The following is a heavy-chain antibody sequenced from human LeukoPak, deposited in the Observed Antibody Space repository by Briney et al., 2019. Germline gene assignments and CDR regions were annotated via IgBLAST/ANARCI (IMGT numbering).Heavy chain of an antibody. CDR3: AELGITMIGGV. D-gene: IGHD3-10*02. V-gene: IGHV3-48*03. CDR2: ISSSGSTI. J-gene: IGHJ6*04. CDR1: RFTFSSYE. Sequence: PGGSLRLSCAASRFTFSSYEMNWVRQAPGKELEWVSYISSSGSTIYYADSVKGRFTISRDNAKNSLYLQMNSLRAEDTAVYYCAELGITMIGGVWGKGTTVTISS.